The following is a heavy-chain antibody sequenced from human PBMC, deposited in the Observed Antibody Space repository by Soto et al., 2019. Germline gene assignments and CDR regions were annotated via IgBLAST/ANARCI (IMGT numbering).Heavy chain of an antibody. CDR2: ISGSGGSI. CDR3: VKGYWKGDV. Sequence: EVQLLESGGGLVQPGGSLRLSCAASGFTFSTYAMNWVRQAPGNGLEWVSAISGSGGSIHYADSGKGRFTISRDNSKNTLYLQMNSLRDEDKAVYHCVKGYWKGDVWGQGTTVTVSS. J-gene: IGHJ6*02. V-gene: IGHV3-23*01. D-gene: IGHD1-1*01. CDR1: GFTFSTYA.